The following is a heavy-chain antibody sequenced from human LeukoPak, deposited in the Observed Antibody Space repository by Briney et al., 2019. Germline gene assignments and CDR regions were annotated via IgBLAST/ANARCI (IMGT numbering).Heavy chain of an antibody. J-gene: IGHJ4*02. CDR2: IYSGGST. CDR1: GFTFSSYA. CDR3: ARAFDSSENY. D-gene: IGHD6-19*01. Sequence: PGGSLRLSCAASGFTFSSYAMHWVRQAPGRGLEWVSVIYSGGSTYYADSVKGRFTISRHNSKNTLYLQMNSLRAEDTAVYYCARAFDSSENYWGQGTLVTVSS. V-gene: IGHV3-53*04.